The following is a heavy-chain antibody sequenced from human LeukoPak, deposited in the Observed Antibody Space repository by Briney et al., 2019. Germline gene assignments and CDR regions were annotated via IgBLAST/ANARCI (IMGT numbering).Heavy chain of an antibody. CDR3: AKVGATLYYFDY. V-gene: IGHV3-23*01. CDR1: GFSFSSYA. D-gene: IGHD1-26*01. J-gene: IGHJ4*02. Sequence: VGSLRLSCAASGFSFSSYAMSWVCQAPRKGLEWVSAISGSGGTTYYADSVKGRFTISRDNSKNTLYLQMNSLRVEDTAVYYCAKVGATLYYFDYWGQGSLVTVSS. CDR2: ISGSGGTT.